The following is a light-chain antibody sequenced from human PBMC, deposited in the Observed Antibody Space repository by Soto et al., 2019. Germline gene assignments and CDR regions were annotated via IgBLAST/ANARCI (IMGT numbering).Light chain of an antibody. J-gene: IGKJ1*01. V-gene: IGKV3-15*01. CDR1: QSVSNN. Sequence: EIVMTQSPATLSLSPGERATLSCRASQSVSNNLAWYQQKPGQAPRLLIYGASTRATGIPATFSGSGSGTEFTLTISSLQSEDFAVYYCQQYNNWPQQFGQGTKVEIK. CDR2: GAS. CDR3: QQYNNWPQQ.